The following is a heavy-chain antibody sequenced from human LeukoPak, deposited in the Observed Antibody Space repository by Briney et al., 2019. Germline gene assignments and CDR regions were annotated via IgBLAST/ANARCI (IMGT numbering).Heavy chain of an antibody. CDR1: GASISSSSYY. CDR3: ARVRHDPLEYGYYMDV. CDR2: IYYSGIC. D-gene: IGHD3-3*01. Sequence: SETLSLTCSVSGASISSSSYYWGWIRQPPGKGLGWIGNIYYSGICYYSPSLKSRVTISVDTSKNQFSLKLSSVTAADTRVYYCARVRHDPLEYGYYMDVWGKGTTVTVSS. J-gene: IGHJ6*03. V-gene: IGHV4-39*07.